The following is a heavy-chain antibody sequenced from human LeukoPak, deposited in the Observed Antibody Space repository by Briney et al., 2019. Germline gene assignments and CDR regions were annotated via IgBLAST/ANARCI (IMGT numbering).Heavy chain of an antibody. J-gene: IGHJ5*02. CDR2: IYYSGST. CDR3: ARRRRGLRFLEWFNWFDP. V-gene: IGHV4-59*12. Sequence: SETLSLTCTVSGGSISSYYWSWIRQPPGKGLEWIGYIYYSGSTNYNPSLKSRVSISVDTSKHQFSLKLSSVTAADTAVYYCARRRRGLRFLEWFNWFDPWGQGTLVTVSS. D-gene: IGHD3-3*01. CDR1: GGSISSYY.